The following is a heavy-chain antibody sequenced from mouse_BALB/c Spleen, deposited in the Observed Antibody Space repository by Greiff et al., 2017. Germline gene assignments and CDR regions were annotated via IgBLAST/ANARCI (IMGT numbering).Heavy chain of an antibody. CDR3: TNWDYFDY. CDR2: IYPSDSYT. J-gene: IGHJ2*01. Sequence: QVQLQQPGAGLVRPGASVKLSCKASGYTFTSYWINWVKQRPGQGLEWIGNIYPSDSYTNYNQKFKDKATLTVDKSSSTAYMQLSSPTSEDSAVYYCTNWDYFDYWGQGTTLTVSS. V-gene: IGHV1-69*02. CDR1: GYTFTSYW. D-gene: IGHD4-1*01.